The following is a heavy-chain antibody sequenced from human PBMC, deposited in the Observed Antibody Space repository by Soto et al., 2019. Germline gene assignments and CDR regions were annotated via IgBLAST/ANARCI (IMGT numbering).Heavy chain of an antibody. J-gene: IGHJ4*02. CDR3: AKWQQLK. Sequence: GGSLRLSFVASGFNFNYYTMTWVRQAPGKGLEWVASIGVNVGHIFYADSVKGRVTISRDDSRKTLFLQMNSLKVEDTAVYYCAKWQQLKWGQGTLVTVSS. CDR2: IGVNVGHI. V-gene: IGHV3-21*01. D-gene: IGHD6-13*01. CDR1: GFNFNYYT.